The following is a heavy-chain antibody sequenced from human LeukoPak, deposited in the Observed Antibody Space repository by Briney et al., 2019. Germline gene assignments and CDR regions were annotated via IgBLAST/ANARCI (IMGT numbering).Heavy chain of an antibody. V-gene: IGHV3-23*01. J-gene: IGHJ3*02. CDR3: AKCYDASGRRASDI. CDR2: ISVDGSHT. CDR1: GFTFSSYA. D-gene: IGHD3-22*01. Sequence: GGSLRLSCAASGFTFSSYAMNWVRQAPGKGLEWVSAISVDGSHTYYADSVKGRFTISRDNSKNTLSLQMNSLRAEDTAVYYCAKCYDASGRRASDIWGQGTMVTVSS.